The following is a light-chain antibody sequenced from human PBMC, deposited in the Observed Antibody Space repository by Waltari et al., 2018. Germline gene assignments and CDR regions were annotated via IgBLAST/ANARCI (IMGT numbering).Light chain of an antibody. J-gene: IGLJ2*01. Sequence: QSALTQPASVSGSPGQSITLSCTGTSSYIGTSNYVSWYQQLPGKAPKLMISECSNRPSGLSIRFSGSKSGNTASLTIFELQVEDEGDYYCSSYTNSDTWVFGGGTKVTVL. V-gene: IGLV2-14*01. CDR1: SSYIGTSNY. CDR3: SSYTNSDTWV. CDR2: ECS.